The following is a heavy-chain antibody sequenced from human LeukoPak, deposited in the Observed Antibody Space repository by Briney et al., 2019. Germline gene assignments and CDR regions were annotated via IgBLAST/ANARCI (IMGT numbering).Heavy chain of an antibody. V-gene: IGHV5-51*01. Sequence: GGSLEISCQGSGSNFTSYWIGWGRPMPGKGLEWVGLIYPDDSDIIYSPSFQGHVTISAHKPTSTAYLQWVSLKASDTAMYYCARHSDRKPFYYWGQGTLVTVSS. J-gene: IGHJ4*02. CDR1: GSNFTSYW. CDR2: IYPDDSDI. D-gene: IGHD3-22*01. CDR3: ARHSDRKPFYY.